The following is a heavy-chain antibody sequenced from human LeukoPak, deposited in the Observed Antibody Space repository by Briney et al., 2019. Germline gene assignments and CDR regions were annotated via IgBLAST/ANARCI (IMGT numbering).Heavy chain of an antibody. D-gene: IGHD5/OR15-5a*01. CDR3: ARDSVYATNWYDP. Sequence: LRLSCAASGFTFSTYGMHWIRQAPGKGLEWIGYITFSGGTNYNPSLGSRVTISLDMSKNQFSLKLTSVTAADTAIYYCARDSVYATNWYDPWGQGTLVTVSS. V-gene: IGHV4-59*01. CDR2: ITFSGGT. J-gene: IGHJ5*02. CDR1: GFTFSTYG.